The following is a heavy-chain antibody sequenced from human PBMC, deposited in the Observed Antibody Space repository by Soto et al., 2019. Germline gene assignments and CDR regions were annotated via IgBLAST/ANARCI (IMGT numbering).Heavy chain of an antibody. CDR3: ARFVVTVTTFFDAFDI. Sequence: SETLSLTCTVSGGSISSSSYYWGWIRQPPGKGLEWIGSIYYSGSTYYNPSLKSRVTISVDTSKNQFSLKLSSVTAADTAVYYCARFVVTVTTFFDAFDIWGQGTMVTVSS. V-gene: IGHV4-39*01. CDR2: IYYSGST. D-gene: IGHD4-17*01. CDR1: GGSISSSSYY. J-gene: IGHJ3*02.